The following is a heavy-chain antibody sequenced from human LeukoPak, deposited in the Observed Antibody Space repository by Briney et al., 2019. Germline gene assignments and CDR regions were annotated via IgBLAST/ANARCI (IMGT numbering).Heavy chain of an antibody. V-gene: IGHV3-74*01. Sequence: GGSLRLSCAASGFTFSNYMMNWVRQAPGKGLVWVSRIKSDGITITYADSVKGRFTISRDNAKNTLYLQMNSLRAEDTAVYYCLRDLNWSLDQWGQGTLVTVSS. CDR2: IKSDGITI. J-gene: IGHJ4*02. CDR1: GFTFSNYM. D-gene: IGHD1-20*01. CDR3: LRDLNWSLDQ.